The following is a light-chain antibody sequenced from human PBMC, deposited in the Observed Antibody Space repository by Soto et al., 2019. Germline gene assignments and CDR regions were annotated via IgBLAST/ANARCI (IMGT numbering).Light chain of an antibody. CDR2: YDS. Sequence: SYELTQPPSVSVAPGKTARITCGGNNSGGKSVHWYQQKPGQAPVVVIYYDSDRPSGIPERFSGSNSANTATLTISRVEAGDEADYYCQVWDTTTDHVIFGGGTKLTVL. V-gene: IGLV3-21*04. CDR1: NSGGKS. CDR3: QVWDTTTDHVI. J-gene: IGLJ2*01.